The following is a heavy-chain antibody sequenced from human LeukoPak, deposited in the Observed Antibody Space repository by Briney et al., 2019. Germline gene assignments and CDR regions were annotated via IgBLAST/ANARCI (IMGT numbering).Heavy chain of an antibody. J-gene: IGHJ4*02. D-gene: IGHD1-26*01. CDR3: ARGGELLRPADY. Sequence: PGGSLRLSCAASGFTFSSCWMSWVRQAPGKGLEWVANMNQDGSERYYVDSVKGRFTISRDNAKNSLYLQMNNLRAEDTAVYYCARGGELLRPADYWGQGTLVTVSS. CDR2: MNQDGSER. CDR1: GFTFSSCW. V-gene: IGHV3-7*01.